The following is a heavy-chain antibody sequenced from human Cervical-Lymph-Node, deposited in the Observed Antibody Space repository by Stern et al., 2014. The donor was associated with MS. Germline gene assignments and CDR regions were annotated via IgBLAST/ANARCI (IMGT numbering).Heavy chain of an antibody. CDR1: GYTFTSYY. Sequence: VQLVESGAEVKKPGASVKVSCKASGYTFTSYYMHWVRQAPGQGLEWMGIINPSGGSTSYAQKFQGRVTMTRDTSTSTVYMELSSLRSEDTAVYYCARDLPRNDYVWGSYPIDIWGQGTMVTVSS. CDR3: ARDLPRNDYVWGSYPIDI. J-gene: IGHJ3*02. CDR2: INPSGGST. D-gene: IGHD3-16*02. V-gene: IGHV1-46*01.